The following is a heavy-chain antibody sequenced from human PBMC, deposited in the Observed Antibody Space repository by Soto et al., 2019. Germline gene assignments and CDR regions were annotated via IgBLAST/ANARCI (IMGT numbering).Heavy chain of an antibody. V-gene: IGHV4-34*01. CDR2: INHSGST. D-gene: IGHD3-22*01. CDR3: AMYYYDSSGYYYFDY. CDR1: GGSFSGYY. Sequence: PSETLSLTCAVYGGSFSGYYWSWIRQPPGKGLEWIGEINHSGSTNYNPSLKGRVTISVDTSKNQFSLKLSSVTAADTAVYYCAMYYYDSSGYYYFDYWGQATLVTVS. J-gene: IGHJ4*02.